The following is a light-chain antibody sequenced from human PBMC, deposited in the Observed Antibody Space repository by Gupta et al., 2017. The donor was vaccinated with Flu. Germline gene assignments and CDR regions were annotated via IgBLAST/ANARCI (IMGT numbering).Light chain of an antibody. V-gene: IGLV1-44*01. J-gene: IGLJ2*01. CDR3: AAWDDSLNGPVV. CDR1: SSNIGSNT. Sequence: QSVLTQPPSASGTPGQRVTISCSGSSSNIGSNTVSWYQQLPGTAPKLLIYNNNRRPSGVPDRFSGSKSGTSASLAISGLQSEDEADYYCAAWDDSLNGPVVFGGGTKLTVL. CDR2: NNN.